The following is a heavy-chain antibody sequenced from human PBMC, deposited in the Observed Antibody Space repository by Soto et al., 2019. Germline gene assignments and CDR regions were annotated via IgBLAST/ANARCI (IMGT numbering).Heavy chain of an antibody. V-gene: IGHV3-23*01. D-gene: IGHD6-13*01. CDR2: IGGSGGSK. CDR3: ANWQQPPCLDY. J-gene: IGHJ4*02. CDR1: RFTFTSYA. Sequence: VQLLESGGGLVQAGGSLRLSCAASRFTFTSYAMSWVLQAPGKGLEWVSAIGGSGGSKNYADSVKGRFTISRDNSKNTLKLHMNSLRAEDTAVYYCANWQQPPCLDYWCQGTLVTVSS.